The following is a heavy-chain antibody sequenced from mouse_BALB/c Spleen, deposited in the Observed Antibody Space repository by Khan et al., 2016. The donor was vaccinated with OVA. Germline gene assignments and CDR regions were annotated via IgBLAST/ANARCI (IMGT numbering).Heavy chain of an antibody. J-gene: IGHJ3*01. CDR1: GFSLNTYG. D-gene: IGHD2-14*01. V-gene: IGHV2-2*01. CDR2: IRSGGST. CDR3: ARNSYMYDFTY. Sequence: VQLQESGPGLVQPSQSLSITCTVSGFSLNTYGIHWIRQSQGKGLEWLGVIRSGGSTDYNGAFISRLNITKDNSKSQVFFKMNSLQADDTAIYYCARNSYMYDFTYWGQGTLVTVS.